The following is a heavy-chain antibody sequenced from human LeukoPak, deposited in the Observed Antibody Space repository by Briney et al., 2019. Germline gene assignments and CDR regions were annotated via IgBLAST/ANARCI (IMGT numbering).Heavy chain of an antibody. J-gene: IGHJ4*02. CDR1: GYTFTGYY. D-gene: IGHD3-10*01. Sequence: ASVKVSCKAPGYTFTGYYMHWVRQAPGQGLEWMGWINPNSGGTNYAQKFQGRVTMTRDTSISTAYMELSRLRSDDTAVYYCARGAYGSGSYCDYWGQGTLVTVSS. V-gene: IGHV1-2*02. CDR2: INPNSGGT. CDR3: ARGAYGSGSYCDY.